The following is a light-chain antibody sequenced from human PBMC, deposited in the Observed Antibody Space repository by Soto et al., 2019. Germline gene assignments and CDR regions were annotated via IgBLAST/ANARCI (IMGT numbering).Light chain of an antibody. CDR3: QQYGSSPT. V-gene: IGKV3-20*01. Sequence: EIVLTQSPGTLSLSPGERATLSCRASQSVRSSYLAWYQQKPGQAPRLLMYGASSRATGIPDRFSGSGSGTDFPLTISRLAPEDFAVYYCQQYGSSPTFGQGTRLEIK. CDR1: QSVRSSY. CDR2: GAS. J-gene: IGKJ5*01.